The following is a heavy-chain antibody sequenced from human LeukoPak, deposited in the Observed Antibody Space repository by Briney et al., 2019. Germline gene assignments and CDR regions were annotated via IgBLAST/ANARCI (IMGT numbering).Heavy chain of an antibody. CDR1: GYRFSSYW. J-gene: IGHJ4*02. V-gene: IGHV5-51*01. D-gene: IGHD3-16*01. Sequence: GESLKIPCKGAGYRFSSYWIAWVRQMPGKGLEWMGIIYPGDSETRNSPSIQGQVTISADKSTSTAYLQWSSLKASDTAMYYCARRMLTTTGFDYWGQGTLVTVSS. CDR2: IYPGDSET. CDR3: ARRMLTTTGFDY.